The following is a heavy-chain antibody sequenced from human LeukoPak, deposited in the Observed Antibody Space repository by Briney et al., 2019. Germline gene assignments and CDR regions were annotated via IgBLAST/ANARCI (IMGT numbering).Heavy chain of an antibody. Sequence: SGGSLRLSCAASGFTFSSYAMHWVRQAPGKGLEWVAVISYDGSNKYYADPVKGRFTISRDNSKNTLYLQMNSLRAEDTAVYYCARDSVGAFDYWGQGTLVTVSS. CDR2: ISYDGSNK. D-gene: IGHD1-26*01. V-gene: IGHV3-30-3*01. J-gene: IGHJ4*02. CDR1: GFTFSSYA. CDR3: ARDSVGAFDY.